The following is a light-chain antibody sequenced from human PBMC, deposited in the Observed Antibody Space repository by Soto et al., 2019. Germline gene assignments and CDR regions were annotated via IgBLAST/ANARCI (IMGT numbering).Light chain of an antibody. CDR1: QSISSY. V-gene: IGKV1-39*01. CDR2: AAS. J-gene: IGKJ1*01. CDR3: QQSYSTPQT. Sequence: DIQMTQSPSSLSASVGDRVTITCRASQSISSYLNWYQQKPGKAPKLLIHAASSLQSGVPSRFSGSGSGTDFTLTISSLQPEEFATYYCQQSYSTPQTVGQGTKVDIK.